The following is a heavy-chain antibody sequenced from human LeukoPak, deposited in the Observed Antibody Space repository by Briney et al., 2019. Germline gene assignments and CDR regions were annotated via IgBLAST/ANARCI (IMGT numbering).Heavy chain of an antibody. J-gene: IGHJ4*02. V-gene: IGHV1-8*01. CDR1: GYSFTSYD. CDR2: MNPNSGNT. D-gene: IGHD3-10*01. Sequence: ASVKVSCKASGYSFTSYDINWMRQATGQGLEWMGWMNPNSGNTGYAQKFQGRVTMTRNTSISTAYMELSSLRSEDTAVYYCARVLLSFGELYDYWGQSTLVTVSS. CDR3: ARVLLSFGELYDY.